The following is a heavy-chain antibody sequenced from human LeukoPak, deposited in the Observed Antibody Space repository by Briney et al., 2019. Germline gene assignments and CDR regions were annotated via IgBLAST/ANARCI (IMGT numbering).Heavy chain of an antibody. D-gene: IGHD4-23*01. CDR1: GFTFSSYA. CDR3: AKDGNAHAYYFYHTDV. Sequence: AGGSLRLSCAASGFTFSSYAMHWVRQAPGKGLEYVSAISSNGGSTYYANSVKGRFTISRDNSKNTLDLQMNSLRAEDTAIYYCAKDGNAHAYYFYHTDVWGKGTTVTVSS. V-gene: IGHV3-64*01. CDR2: ISSNGGST. J-gene: IGHJ6*03.